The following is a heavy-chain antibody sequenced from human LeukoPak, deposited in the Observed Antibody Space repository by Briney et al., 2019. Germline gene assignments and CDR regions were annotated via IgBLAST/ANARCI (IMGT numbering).Heavy chain of an antibody. CDR2: IYRGGST. D-gene: IGHD6-19*01. Sequence: QPGGSLRLSCAASGFTVSSNYMSWVRQAPGKGLEWVSVIYRGGSTYYADSVKDRFTISRDNSKNTLYLQMNSLRAGDTAVYYCARDRIAVAGTFFDYWGQGTLVTVSS. CDR1: GFTVSSNY. V-gene: IGHV3-66*01. J-gene: IGHJ4*02. CDR3: ARDRIAVAGTFFDY.